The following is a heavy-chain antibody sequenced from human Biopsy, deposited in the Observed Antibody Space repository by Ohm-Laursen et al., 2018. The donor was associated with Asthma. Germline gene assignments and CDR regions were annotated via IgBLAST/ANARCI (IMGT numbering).Heavy chain of an antibody. J-gene: IGHJ4*02. V-gene: IGHV1-69*13. CDR1: GGTFNTYV. CDR3: ARKAGSCISRTCYSLDF. CDR2: INSVLGTT. Sequence: SVKVSCKTPGGTFNTYVIGWVRQAPGQGLEWMGGINSVLGTTTYPQKFQDRVTITADDSTSTVYMELSSLRSEDTAVYYCARKAGSCISRTCYSLDFWGQGTLVTVSS. D-gene: IGHD2-2*01.